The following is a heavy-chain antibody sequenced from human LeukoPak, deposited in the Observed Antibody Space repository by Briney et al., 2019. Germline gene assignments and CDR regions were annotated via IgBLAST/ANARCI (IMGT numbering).Heavy chain of an antibody. CDR1: GGSISRYY. CDR2: IYTSGST. CDR3: ARAGYSYGYDYYYYMDV. J-gene: IGHJ6*03. V-gene: IGHV4-4*07. Sequence: SETLSLTCTVSGGSISRYYWSWIRKPAGKGLEWIGRIYTSGSTNYNPSLKSRVTMSVDTSKNQFSLKLSSVTAADTAVYYCARAGYSYGYDYYYYMDVWAKGPRSPSP. D-gene: IGHD5-18*01.